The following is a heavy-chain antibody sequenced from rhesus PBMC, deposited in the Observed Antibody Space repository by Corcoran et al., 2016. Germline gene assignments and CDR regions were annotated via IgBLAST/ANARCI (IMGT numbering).Heavy chain of an antibody. D-gene: IGHD2-15*01. Sequence: QVQLQESGPGLVTPSETLSLTCAVSGDSINSDHGWGLSPPPPGKGLEWSGYIGSSSRNTNYAPSLKSRVTNSKDTSKNQFSLKLTSMTAADTAVYYCARDLHYFDDWGQGVLVTVSS. CDR2: IGSSSRNT. V-gene: IGHV4-127*01. CDR3: ARDLHYFDD. J-gene: IGHJ4*01. CDR1: GDSINSDHG.